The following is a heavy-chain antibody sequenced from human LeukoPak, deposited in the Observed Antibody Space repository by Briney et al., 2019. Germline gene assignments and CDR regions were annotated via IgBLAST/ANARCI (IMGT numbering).Heavy chain of an antibody. CDR3: AKDIAPLIAVAVGLDY. CDR2: ISWDGGST. V-gene: IGHV3-43D*03. CDR1: GFTFDDYA. D-gene: IGHD6-19*01. J-gene: IGHJ4*02. Sequence: GGSLRLSCAASGFTFDDYAMHWVRQAPGKGLEWISLISWDGGSTYYADSVKGRFTISRDNSKNSLYLQMNSLRAEDPALYYCAKDIAPLIAVAVGLDYWGQGTLVTVSS.